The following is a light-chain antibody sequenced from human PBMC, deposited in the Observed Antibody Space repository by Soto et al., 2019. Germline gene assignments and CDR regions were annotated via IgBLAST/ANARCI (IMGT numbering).Light chain of an antibody. CDR3: SSYAGSNNV. V-gene: IGLV2-8*01. CDR2: EVS. CDR1: SSDVGGYNY. Sequence: QSVLTQPPSASGSPGQSVTISCTGTSSDVGGYNYVSWYQQHPGKAPKLMIYEVSKRPSGVPDRFSGSKSGNTASLTVSGLQAEYEADYYCSSYAGSNNVFGTGTKVTVL. J-gene: IGLJ1*01.